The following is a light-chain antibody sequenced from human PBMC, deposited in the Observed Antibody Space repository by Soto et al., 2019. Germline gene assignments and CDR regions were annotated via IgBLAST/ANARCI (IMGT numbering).Light chain of an antibody. CDR3: FSYTSSGTYV. Sequence: QSALTQPASVSGSPGQSITISCTGTSGDVGGYYYVSWYQQLPGKAPKLMISEVSNRPSGVSNRFSGSKSGNTASLTISGLQAEDETDYYCFSYTSSGTYVFGTGTKLTVL. J-gene: IGLJ1*01. CDR2: EVS. CDR1: SGDVGGYYY. V-gene: IGLV2-14*01.